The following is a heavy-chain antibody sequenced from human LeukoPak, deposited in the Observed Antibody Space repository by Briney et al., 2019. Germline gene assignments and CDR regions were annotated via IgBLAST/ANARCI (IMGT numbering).Heavy chain of an antibody. Sequence: SETLSLTCTVSGGSVSSGSYYWGWIRQPPGKGLEWIGYIYYSGSTNYNPSLKSRVTISVDTSKNQFSLKLSSVTAADTAVYYCARVSGLTGYAFDIWGQGTMVTVSS. D-gene: IGHD3-10*01. CDR3: ARVSGLTGYAFDI. CDR1: GGSVSSGSYY. V-gene: IGHV4-61*01. J-gene: IGHJ3*02. CDR2: IYYSGST.